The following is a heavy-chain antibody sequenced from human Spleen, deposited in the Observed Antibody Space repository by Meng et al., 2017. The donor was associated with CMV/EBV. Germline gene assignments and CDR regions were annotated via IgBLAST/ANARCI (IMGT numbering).Heavy chain of an antibody. D-gene: IGHD1-14*01. CDR1: GGTFNTYT. CDR2: IIPIFGTT. CDR3: ASEEVELGTS. V-gene: IGHV1-69*05. J-gene: IGHJ5*02. Sequence: SCQTSGGTFNTYTINWVRQAPGQGLEWMGRIIPIFGTTDYAPKFQGRATLTTDQSTGTLFMELNSLTFQDTAVYYCASEEVELGTSWGQGTLVTVSS.